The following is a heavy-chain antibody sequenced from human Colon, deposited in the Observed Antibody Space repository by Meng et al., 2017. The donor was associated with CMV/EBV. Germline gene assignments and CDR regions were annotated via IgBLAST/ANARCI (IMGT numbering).Heavy chain of an antibody. CDR2: MNPKSGYT. Sequence: QVQLVQSGAEVKKPGASVKVSCKASGYTFTSYGISWVRQATGQGLEWMGWMNPKSGYTGSAQKFQGRVTMTMNTSITTAYMELSSLRSEDTAVYYCARGPNYDFWSGYTKWFDPWGQGTLVTVSS. V-gene: IGHV1-8*02. D-gene: IGHD3-3*01. CDR1: GYTFTSYG. CDR3: ARGPNYDFWSGYTKWFDP. J-gene: IGHJ5*02.